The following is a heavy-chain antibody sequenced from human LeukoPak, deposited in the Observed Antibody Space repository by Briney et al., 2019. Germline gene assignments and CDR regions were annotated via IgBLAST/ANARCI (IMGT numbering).Heavy chain of an antibody. CDR1: GFTFSSYW. Sequence: PGGSLRLSCAASGFTFSSYWMSWVRQAPGKGLEWVANIKQDGSEKYYVDSVKGRFTISRDNAKNSLYLQMNSLRAEDTAVYYCARKTYDFWSGYYAYYYYYYMDVWGKGTTVTVSS. V-gene: IGHV3-7*01. J-gene: IGHJ6*03. CDR3: ARKTYDFWSGYYAYYYYYYMDV. D-gene: IGHD3-3*01. CDR2: IKQDGSEK.